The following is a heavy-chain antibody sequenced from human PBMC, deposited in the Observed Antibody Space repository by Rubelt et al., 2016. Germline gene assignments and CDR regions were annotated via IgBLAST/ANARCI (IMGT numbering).Heavy chain of an antibody. D-gene: IGHD3-22*01. V-gene: IGHV2-70*15. CDR3: ARILLPDYYDSSGGMDV. CDR2: IDWDDDK. CDR1: GFSLSTSGMC. J-gene: IGHJ6*02. Sequence: QVTLRESGPALVKPTQTHTLTCTFSGFSLSTSGMCVSWIRQPPGKALEWLARIDWDDDKYYSTSLKTRLTISKDTPKNQVVLTRTNMDPVDTATYYCARILLPDYYDSSGGMDVWGQGTTVTVSS.